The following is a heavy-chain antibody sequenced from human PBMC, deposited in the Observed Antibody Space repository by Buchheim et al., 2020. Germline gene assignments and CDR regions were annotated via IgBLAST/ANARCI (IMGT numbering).Heavy chain of an antibody. CDR3: ASRYCSSTSCAHPAEDY. V-gene: IGHV4-34*01. CDR1: GGSFSGYY. Sequence: QVQLQQWGAGLLKPSETLSLTCAVYGGSFSGYYWSWIRQPPGKGLEWIGEINHSGSTYYNPSLKSRVTISVDSTKNQFSLKMSSVTAADTAVYYCASRYCSSTSCAHPAEDYWGQGTL. J-gene: IGHJ4*02. D-gene: IGHD2-2*01. CDR2: INHSGST.